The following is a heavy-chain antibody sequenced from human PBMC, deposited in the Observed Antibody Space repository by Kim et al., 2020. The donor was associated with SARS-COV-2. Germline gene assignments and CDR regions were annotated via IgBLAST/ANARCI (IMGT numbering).Heavy chain of an antibody. D-gene: IGHD6-25*01. Sequence: GGSLRLSCAASGFTFRHYAMHWVRQIPGEGLEWVAMIWYDGSKEYYRDSVKGRFTISRDNSENTLYLQMDSLRAEDSAVYFCVRVSVDESTDVFDFWGKGTLVTVPS. CDR1: GFTFRHYA. CDR2: IWYDGSKE. CDR3: VRVSVDESTDVFDF. J-gene: IGHJ4*02. V-gene: IGHV3-33*08.